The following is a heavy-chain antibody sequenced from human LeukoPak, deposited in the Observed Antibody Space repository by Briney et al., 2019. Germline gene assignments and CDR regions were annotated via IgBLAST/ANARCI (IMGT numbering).Heavy chain of an antibody. V-gene: IGHV3-48*01. J-gene: IGHJ3*02. CDR1: GFTFSDYS. CDR3: ARVFDI. Sequence: GGSLRLSCAASGFTFSDYSMHWVRQAPGKGLEWISYISLSSSAIYYADSVEGRFTISRDNGKNSLFLQMNSLRAEDTAVFYCARVFDIWGQGTMVTVSS. CDR2: ISLSSSAI.